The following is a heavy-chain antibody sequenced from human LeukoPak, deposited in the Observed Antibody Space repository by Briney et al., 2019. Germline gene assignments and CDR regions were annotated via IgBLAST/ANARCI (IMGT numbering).Heavy chain of an antibody. D-gene: IGHD2-15*01. CDR3: AKDGDCSGGSCYDY. Sequence: ASVKVSCKASGGTFSSYAISWVRQAPRQGLEWMGGIIPIFGTANYAQKFQGRVTITADESTSTAYMELSSLRSEDTAVYYCAKDGDCSGGSCYDYWGQGTLVTVSS. J-gene: IGHJ4*02. V-gene: IGHV1-69*01. CDR1: GGTFSSYA. CDR2: IIPIFGTA.